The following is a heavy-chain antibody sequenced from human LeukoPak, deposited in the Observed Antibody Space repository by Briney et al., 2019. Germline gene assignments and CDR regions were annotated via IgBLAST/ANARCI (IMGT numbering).Heavy chain of an antibody. V-gene: IGHV2-5*02. CDR3: ARAAGHFDY. Sequence: SGPTLVKPTQTLTLTCTISGFSLSTRGEGVGWIRQPPGNAREGLAVIYWDDDKRYKLSLQSRLTITKDTSQNQVVLTVTNLDPVDRATYYCARAAGHFDYWGQGTLVTVSS. D-gene: IGHD2-15*01. CDR1: GFSLSTRGEG. CDR2: IYWDDDK. J-gene: IGHJ4*02.